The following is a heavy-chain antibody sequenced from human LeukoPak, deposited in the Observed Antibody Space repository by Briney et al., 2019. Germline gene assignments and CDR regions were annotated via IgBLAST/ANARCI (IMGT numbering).Heavy chain of an antibody. CDR1: GYTFTGYY. CDR3: ARGTVEMATINYYGMDV. D-gene: IGHD5-24*01. CDR2: INPNSGGT. V-gene: IGHV1-2*04. Sequence: ASVKVSCKASGYTFTGYYMHWVRQAPGQGLEWMGWINPNSGGTNYAQKFQGWVTMTRDTSISTAYMELSRLRSDDTAVYYCARGTVEMATINYYGMDVWGQGTTVTVSS. J-gene: IGHJ6*02.